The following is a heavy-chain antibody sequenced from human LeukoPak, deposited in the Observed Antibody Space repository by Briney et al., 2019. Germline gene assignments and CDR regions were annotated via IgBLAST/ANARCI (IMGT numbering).Heavy chain of an antibody. J-gene: IGHJ4*02. CDR2: ISYDGSNT. V-gene: IGHV3-30-3*01. D-gene: IGHD3-3*01. Sequence: GGSLRLSCVASGFTFNTYAIHWVRQAPGKGLEWVAVISYDGSNTYYEDSVKGRFTTSRDNSKNTLYLQMNSLRAEDMAVYYCAREEWYYFDYWGQGTLVTVSS. CDR3: AREEWYYFDY. CDR1: GFTFNTYA.